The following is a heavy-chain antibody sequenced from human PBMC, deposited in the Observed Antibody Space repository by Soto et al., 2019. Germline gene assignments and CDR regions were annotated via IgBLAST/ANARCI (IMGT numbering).Heavy chain of an antibody. D-gene: IGHD5-18*01. V-gene: IGHV3-30*18. CDR1: GFTFSSYG. Sequence: QVQLVESGGGVVQPGRSLRLSCAASGFTFSSYGMHWVRQAPGKGLEWVAVISYDGSNKYYADSVKGRFTISRDNSKNTLYLQMNSLRAEDTAVYYCAKARRYSYGLTHYGMDAWGQGTTVTVSS. CDR3: AKARRYSYGLTHYGMDA. CDR2: ISYDGSNK. J-gene: IGHJ6*02.